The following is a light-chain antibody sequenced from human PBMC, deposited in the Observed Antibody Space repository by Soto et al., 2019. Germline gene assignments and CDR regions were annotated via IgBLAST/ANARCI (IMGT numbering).Light chain of an antibody. CDR2: GAS. CDR1: QSVSSSY. CDR3: QQYGSSPGT. Sequence: EIVLTHSPGTLSLSPCERATLSCRASQSVSSSYLAWYQQKPGQAPRLLIYGASSRATGIPDRFSGSGSGTDFTLTISRLEPEDFAVYYCQQYGSSPGTFGQGTKVDIK. V-gene: IGKV3-20*01. J-gene: IGKJ1*01.